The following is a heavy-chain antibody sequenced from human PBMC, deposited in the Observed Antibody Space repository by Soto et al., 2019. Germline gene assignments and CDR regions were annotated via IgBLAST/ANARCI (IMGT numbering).Heavy chain of an antibody. J-gene: IGHJ4*02. D-gene: IGHD6-13*01. CDR1: GYTFTSYG. Sequence: SGKASVRASGYTFTSYGISWVRQGPGQGLEWMGWISAYNGNTNYAQKLQGRVTMTTDTSTSTAYMELRSLRSDDTAVYYCARDEHSNSWYLDYWGQGTLVTVSS. CDR3: ARDEHSNSWYLDY. CDR2: ISAYNGNT. V-gene: IGHV1-18*04.